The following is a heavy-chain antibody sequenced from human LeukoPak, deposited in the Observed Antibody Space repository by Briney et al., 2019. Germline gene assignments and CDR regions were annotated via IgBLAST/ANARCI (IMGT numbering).Heavy chain of an antibody. J-gene: IGHJ4*02. CDR2: IYTGGNT. V-gene: IGHV3-53*01. CDR3: AKQLGYCSDGSCYFPY. CDR1: GFTVDSNY. Sequence: GGSLRLSCAASGFTVDSNYLSWVRQAPGKGLEWVSTIYTGGNTYYAASVKGRFTISRDFSENTVFLHMNSLRAEDTAMYYCAKQLGYCSDGSCYFPYWGQGTLVTVSS. D-gene: IGHD2-15*01.